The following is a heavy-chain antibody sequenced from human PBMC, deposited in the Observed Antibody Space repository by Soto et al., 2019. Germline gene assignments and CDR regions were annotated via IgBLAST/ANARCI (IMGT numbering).Heavy chain of an antibody. Sequence: QVQLVQSGAEVKKPGASVKVSCKASGYTFTSYDINWVRQATVQGLEGMGWRNPNSGNTGYAQKVQGRVTMTRNTSISTSYMELSSLTSEDTTVYYCAIEGHYMFGSAYWGQGTLVTVSS. J-gene: IGHJ4*02. CDR1: GYTFTSYD. D-gene: IGHD3-10*01. V-gene: IGHV1-8*01. CDR3: AIEGHYMFGSAY. CDR2: RNPNSGNT.